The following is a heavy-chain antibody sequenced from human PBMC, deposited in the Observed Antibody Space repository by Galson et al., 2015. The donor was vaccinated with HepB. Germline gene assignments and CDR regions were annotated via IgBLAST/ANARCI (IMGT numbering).Heavy chain of an antibody. J-gene: IGHJ4*02. D-gene: IGHD3-22*01. CDR2: IYYSGST. CDR3: ARQLWSGLIVVVITTLGEFDY. V-gene: IGHV4-39*01. CDR1: GGSISSSSYY. Sequence: ETLSLTCTVSGGSISSSSYYWGWIRQPPGKGLEWIGSIYYSGSTYYNPSLKSRVTISVDTSKNQFSLKLSSVTAADTAVYYCARQLWSGLIVVVITTLGEFDYWGQGTLVTVSS.